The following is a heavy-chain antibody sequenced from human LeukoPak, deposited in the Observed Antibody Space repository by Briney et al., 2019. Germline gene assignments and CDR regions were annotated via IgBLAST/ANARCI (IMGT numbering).Heavy chain of an antibody. Sequence: GGSLRLSCEGSGFTFGNYWMHWVRQAPGKGLVWVSRINSDGTKISYADSVKGRYTISRDDAKNSLYLQMNSLRAEDTAVYYCAKGPLLWDWGQGTLVTVSS. D-gene: IGHD2/OR15-2a*01. CDR1: GFTFGNYW. CDR2: INSDGTKI. CDR3: AKGPLLWD. V-gene: IGHV3-74*01. J-gene: IGHJ4*02.